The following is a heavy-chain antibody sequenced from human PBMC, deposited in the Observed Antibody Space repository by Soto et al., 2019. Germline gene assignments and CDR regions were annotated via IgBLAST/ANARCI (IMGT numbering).Heavy chain of an antibody. V-gene: IGHV1-2*02. D-gene: IGHD4-17*01. J-gene: IGHJ6*02. Sequence: ASVKVSCKASGYTFTGYYMHWVRQAPGQGLEWMGWINPNSGGTNYAQKFQGRVTMTRDTSISTAYMELSRLRSDDTAVYYCARGTHDYDEGRNYYGREVWGQETTVTVSS. CDR1: GYTFTGYY. CDR3: ARGTHDYDEGRNYYGREV. CDR2: INPNSGGT.